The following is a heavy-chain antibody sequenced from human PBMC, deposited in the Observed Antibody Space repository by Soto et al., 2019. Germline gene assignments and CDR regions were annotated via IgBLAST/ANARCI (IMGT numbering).Heavy chain of an antibody. CDR1: GFSLSTSGMC. V-gene: IGHV2-70*11. D-gene: IGHD4-17*01. Sequence: SGPTLVNPTQTLTLTCTFSGFSLSTSGMCVSWIRQPPGKALEWLARIDWDDDKYYSTSLKTRLTISKDTSKNQVVLTMTNMDPVDTATYYCARMSLYGDGKTTFDYWGQGTLVTVSS. CDR3: ARMSLYGDGKTTFDY. CDR2: IDWDDDK. J-gene: IGHJ4*02.